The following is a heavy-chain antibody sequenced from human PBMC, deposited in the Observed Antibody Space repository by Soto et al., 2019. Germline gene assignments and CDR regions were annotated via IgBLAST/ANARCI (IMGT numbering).Heavy chain of an antibody. CDR1: GFTFSSYA. CDR3: AKDGSSSWYAFDI. CDR2: ISGSGGST. V-gene: IGHV3-23*01. J-gene: IGHJ3*02. D-gene: IGHD6-13*01. Sequence: LSLTCAASGFTFSSYAMSWVRQAPGKGLEWVSAISGSGGSTYYADSVKGRFTISRDNSKNTLYLQMNSLRAEDTAVYYCAKDGSSSWYAFDIWGQGTMVTVSS.